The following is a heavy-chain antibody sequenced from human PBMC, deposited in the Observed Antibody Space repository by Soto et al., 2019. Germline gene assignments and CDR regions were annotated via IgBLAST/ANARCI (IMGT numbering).Heavy chain of an antibody. Sequence: SETLSLTCTVSGGSISSYYWSWIRQPPGKGLEWIGYIYYSGSTNYNPSLKSRVTISVDTSKNQFSLKLSSVTAADTAVYYCARHVAQGFDYWGQGTLVTVSS. D-gene: IGHD2-15*01. CDR3: ARHVAQGFDY. CDR2: IYYSGST. V-gene: IGHV4-59*08. CDR1: GGSISSYY. J-gene: IGHJ4*02.